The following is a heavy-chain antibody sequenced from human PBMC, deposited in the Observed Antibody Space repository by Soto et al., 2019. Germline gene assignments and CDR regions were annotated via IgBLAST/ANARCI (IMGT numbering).Heavy chain of an antibody. D-gene: IGHD5-18*01. CDR3: ARDRGQGWIQLWHAAYFDY. Sequence: QVQLVESGGGVVQPGRSLRLSCAASGFTFSSYAMHWVRQAPGKGLEWVAVISYDGSNKYYADSVKGRFTISRDNSKNTLYLQMNSLRAEDTAVYYCARDRGQGWIQLWHAAYFDYWGQGTLVTVSS. CDR2: ISYDGSNK. V-gene: IGHV3-30-3*01. CDR1: GFTFSSYA. J-gene: IGHJ4*02.